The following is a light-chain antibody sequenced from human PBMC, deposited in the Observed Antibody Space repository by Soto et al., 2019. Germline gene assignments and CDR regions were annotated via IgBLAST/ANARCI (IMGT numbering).Light chain of an antibody. CDR1: QSVSSN. Sequence: EIVMTQSPVTLSVSPGERATLSCRASQSVSSNLAWYQQKPGQAPWLLIYGASTRATGIPARFSGSGSGTEFTISISSLQSEDFAGYYCQQYSNWPPLTFGGGTKLEIK. V-gene: IGKV3-15*01. CDR2: GAS. CDR3: QQYSNWPPLT. J-gene: IGKJ4*01.